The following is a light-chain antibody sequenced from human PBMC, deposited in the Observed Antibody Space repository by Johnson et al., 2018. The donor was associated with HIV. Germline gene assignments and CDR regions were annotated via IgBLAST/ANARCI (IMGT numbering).Light chain of an antibody. CDR2: DNN. CDR1: SSNIGNNY. CDR3: GTWDSSLRVGF. J-gene: IGLJ1*01. Sequence: QSVLTQPPSVSAAPGQKVTISCSGSSSNIGNNYISWYQQLPGRAPKLLIYDNNKRPSGIPDRFSGSKSGTSATLGITGLQTGEEADYYCGTWDSSLRVGFFGTVTKVTVL. V-gene: IGLV1-51*01.